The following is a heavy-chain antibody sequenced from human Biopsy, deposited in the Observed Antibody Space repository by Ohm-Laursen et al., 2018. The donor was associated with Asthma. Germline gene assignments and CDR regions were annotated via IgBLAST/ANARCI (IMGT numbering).Heavy chain of an antibody. CDR3: ARTYFDFLTGQVHDAFAM. CDR2: VNAANGNT. J-gene: IGHJ3*02. Sequence: SVKVSCKASGYTFINYAIHWVRQAPGHSLEWMGWVNAANGNTKYSQKFQGRLTISRDTSASTAYMDLSSLRSEDTAVYYCARTYFDFLTGQVHDAFAMWGQGTMVTVSS. CDR1: GYTFINYA. V-gene: IGHV1-3*01. D-gene: IGHD3-9*01.